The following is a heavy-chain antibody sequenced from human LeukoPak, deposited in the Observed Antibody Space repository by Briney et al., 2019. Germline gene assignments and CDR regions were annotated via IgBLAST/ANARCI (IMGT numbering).Heavy chain of an antibody. Sequence: GGSLRLSCAASGFTFISYAMSWVRPAPGRGVEWVSAISGSGGSTYYADSVKGRFTISRDNSKNTLYLQMNSLRAEDTAVYYCAGGSGIVVVVAATTLRYWGQGTLVTVSS. CDR1: GFTFISYA. J-gene: IGHJ4*02. CDR3: AGGSGIVVVVAATTLRY. V-gene: IGHV3-23*01. CDR2: ISGSGGST. D-gene: IGHD2-15*01.